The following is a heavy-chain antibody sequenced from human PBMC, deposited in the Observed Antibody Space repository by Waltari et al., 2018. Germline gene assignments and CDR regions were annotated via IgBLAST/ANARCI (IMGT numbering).Heavy chain of an antibody. CDR1: GFTVSSNY. J-gene: IGHJ4*02. V-gene: IGHV3-53*02. CDR2: IYSGGST. Sequence: EVQLVETGGGLIQPGGSLRLSCAASGFTVSSNYMSWVRQAPGKGLEVVSVIYSGGSTYYADSVKGRFTISRDNSKNTLYLQMNSLRAEDTAVYYCARGGPIYCSSTSCYDWGQGTLVTVSS. D-gene: IGHD2-2*01. CDR3: ARGGPIYCSSTSCYD.